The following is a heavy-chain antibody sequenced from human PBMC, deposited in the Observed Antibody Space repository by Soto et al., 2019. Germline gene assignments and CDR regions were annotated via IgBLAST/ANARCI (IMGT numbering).Heavy chain of an antibody. J-gene: IGHJ3*01. Sequence: PSETLSLTCTVSGGSIRGNYWSWIRQPPGKRLEWIGHIHYTGDSNDNPSLESRAAMSIDTSKNQFSLKLRSVTAADTAVYYCARDSYLYESGRYFNDVFPFWGQGPMLTVSS. V-gene: IGHV4-59*01. CDR1: GGSIRGNY. D-gene: IGHD3-16*02. CDR2: IHYTGDS. CDR3: ARDSYLYESGRYFNDVFPF.